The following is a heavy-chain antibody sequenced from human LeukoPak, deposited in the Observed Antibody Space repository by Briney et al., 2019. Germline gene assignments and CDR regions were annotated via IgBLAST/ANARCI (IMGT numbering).Heavy chain of an antibody. CDR3: ARHLAGPTDFDY. CDR1: GYSFTSYW. CDR2: IYPGDSDT. J-gene: IGHJ4*02. V-gene: IGHV5-51*07. D-gene: IGHD3-3*02. Sequence: GESLKISCKGSGYSFTSYWIGWVHQMSGKGLELMGIIYPGDSDTRYSPSFQGQVTISVDKSISTAYLQWSSLKASDTAMYYCARHLAGPTDFDYWGQGTLVTVSS.